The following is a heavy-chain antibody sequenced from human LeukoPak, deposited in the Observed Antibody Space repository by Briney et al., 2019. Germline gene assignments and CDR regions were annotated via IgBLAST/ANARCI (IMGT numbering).Heavy chain of an antibody. J-gene: IGHJ6*02. CDR1: GYTFTSYG. V-gene: IGHV1-18*01. Sequence: ASVKVSCKASGYTFTSYGISWVRQAPGQGLEWMGWISAYNGNTNYAQKLQGRVTMTTDTSTSTAYMELRSLRSEDTAVYYCASPYTTGYYGMDVWGQGTTVTVSS. CDR2: ISAYNGNT. CDR3: ASPYTTGYYGMDV. D-gene: IGHD1-1*01.